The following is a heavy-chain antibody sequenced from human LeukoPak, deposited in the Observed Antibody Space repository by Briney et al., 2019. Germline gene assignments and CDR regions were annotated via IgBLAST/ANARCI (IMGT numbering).Heavy chain of an antibody. CDR2: ITGNSGST. J-gene: IGHJ5*02. V-gene: IGHV3-23*01. Sequence: GGSLRLSCAASGFTFSNDAMTWVRQAPGKGLEWVSGITGNSGSTFYADSVKGRFTISRDNSKNTLYLQMNSLRAEDTAVYYCAKDSRARRGSGWYNWFDPWGQGTLVTVSS. CDR3: AKDSRARRGSGWYNWFDP. CDR1: GFTFSNDA. D-gene: IGHD6-19*01.